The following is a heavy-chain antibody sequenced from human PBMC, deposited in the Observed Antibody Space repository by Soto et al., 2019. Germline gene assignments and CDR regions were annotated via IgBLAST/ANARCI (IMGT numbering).Heavy chain of an antibody. Sequence: QLQLQESGSGLVRPSQTLSLTCTVSGDSISRGGYSWTRIRQPPGKALEWIGNIYDSGSTSYNPSLKSRVTMSVDRSKNQFSLKLTSVTAADTAVYFCARGSSSYYDYGMDVWGQGTTVTVSS. D-gene: IGHD6-6*01. V-gene: IGHV4-30-2*01. CDR1: GDSISRGGYS. CDR2: IYDSGST. J-gene: IGHJ6*02. CDR3: ARGSSSYYDYGMDV.